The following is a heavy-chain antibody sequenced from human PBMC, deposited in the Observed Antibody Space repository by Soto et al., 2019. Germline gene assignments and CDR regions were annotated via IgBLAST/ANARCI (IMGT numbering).Heavy chain of an antibody. CDR3: ARESVGWFDP. CDR1: GYAFTSYD. V-gene: IGHV1-8*01. J-gene: IGHJ5*02. D-gene: IGHD1-26*01. Sequence: QVQLVQSGAEVKRPGASVNVSCKASGYAFTSYDINWVRQATGQGLEWMGWMNPNSGNTGYAQKFTGRVTMTSNTSISTAYMELSSLRSEDTAVYYGARESVGWFDPWGQGTLVTVSS. CDR2: MNPNSGNT.